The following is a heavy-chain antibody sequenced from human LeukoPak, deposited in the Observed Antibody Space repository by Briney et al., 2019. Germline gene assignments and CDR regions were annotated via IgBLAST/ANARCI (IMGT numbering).Heavy chain of an antibody. CDR2: ISSSSSYI. CDR1: GFTFSSYS. D-gene: IGHD3-10*01. J-gene: IGHJ3*02. V-gene: IGHV3-21*01. CDR3: AVMVRGAPDAFDI. Sequence: GGSLRLPCAASGFTFSSYSMNWVRQAPGKGLEWVSSISSSSSYIYYADSVKGRFTISRDNAKNSLYLQMNSLRAEDTAVYYCAVMVRGAPDAFDIWGQGTMVTVSS.